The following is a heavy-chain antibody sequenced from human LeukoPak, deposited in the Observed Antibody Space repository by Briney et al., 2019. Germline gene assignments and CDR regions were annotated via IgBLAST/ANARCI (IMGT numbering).Heavy chain of an antibody. Sequence: ASVKVSCKASGYTFTGYYMHWVRQAPGQGLEWMGWINPNSGGTNYAQKFQGRVTMTRDTSISTAYMELSRLRSDDTAVYYCAREGVAVAGGPYYYYYMDVWGKGTTVTISS. CDR1: GYTFTGYY. V-gene: IGHV1-2*02. D-gene: IGHD6-19*01. J-gene: IGHJ6*03. CDR2: INPNSGGT. CDR3: AREGVAVAGGPYYYYYMDV.